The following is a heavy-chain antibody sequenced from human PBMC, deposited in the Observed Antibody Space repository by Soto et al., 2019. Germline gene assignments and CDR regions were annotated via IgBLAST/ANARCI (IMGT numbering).Heavy chain of an antibody. J-gene: IGHJ6*02. D-gene: IGHD6-25*01. CDR2: ITPNTGGT. V-gene: IGHV1-2*07. CDR3: ARLNSGYGMDV. CDR1: GYTFTGYY. Sequence: GASVKVSCKASGYTFTGYYIHWVRQAPGQGLEWMGWITPNTGGTNYAHRFQGRVTVTRDTSINTAYMELSRLRSDDTAVYYCARLNSGYGMDVWGQGTTVTVSS.